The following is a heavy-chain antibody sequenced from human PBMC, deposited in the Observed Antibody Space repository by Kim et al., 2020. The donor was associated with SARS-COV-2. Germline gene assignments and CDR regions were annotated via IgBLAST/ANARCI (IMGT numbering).Heavy chain of an antibody. Sequence: PGNGLEWMGIIYPGDSDTRYSPSFQGQVTISADKSTTTAYLQWSSLKASDTAMYYCARSAGPYDYYFDYWGQGTLVTVSS. V-gene: IGHV5-51*01. J-gene: IGHJ4*02. CDR2: IYPGDSDT. D-gene: IGHD3-16*01. CDR3: ARSAGPYDYYFDY.